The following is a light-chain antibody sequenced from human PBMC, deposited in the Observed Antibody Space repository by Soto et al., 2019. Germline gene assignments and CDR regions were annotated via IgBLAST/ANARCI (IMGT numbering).Light chain of an antibody. CDR1: QSVSSSY. CDR3: QQYKSWPPIT. CDR2: GAS. J-gene: IGKJ5*01. V-gene: IGKV3-20*01. Sequence: EIVLTHSPGTLSLSPGEGATLSCRASQSVSSSYLAWYQQKPGQAPRLLIYGASSRATGIPDRFSGSGSGTDFTLTISRLEPEDFAVYYCQQYKSWPPITFGQGTRLEIK.